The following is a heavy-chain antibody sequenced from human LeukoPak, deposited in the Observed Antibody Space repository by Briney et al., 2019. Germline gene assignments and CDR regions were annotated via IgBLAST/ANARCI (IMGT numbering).Heavy chain of an antibody. J-gene: IGHJ6*03. CDR2: ISSNGGST. CDR3: AKNGDPTDYYYMDV. D-gene: IGHD3-10*01. V-gene: IGHV3-64*01. Sequence: GGSLRLSCAASGFTFSSYAMRWVRQAPGKGLEYVSAISSNGGSTYYANSVKGRFTISRDNSKNTLYLQMGSLRAEDMAVYYCAKNGDPTDYYYMDVWGKGTTVTVSS. CDR1: GFTFSSYA.